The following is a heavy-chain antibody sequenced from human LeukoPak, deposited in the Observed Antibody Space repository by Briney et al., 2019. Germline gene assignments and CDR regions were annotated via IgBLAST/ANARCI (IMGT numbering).Heavy chain of an antibody. J-gene: IGHJ4*02. D-gene: IGHD3-22*01. CDR3: ARPILYYYYDSSGYSV. CDR2: IRQDGNKI. CDR1: GFTFSTYW. V-gene: IGHV3-7*01. Sequence: GGSLRLSCAASGFTFSTYWMSWVRQAPGKGLEWVANIRQDGNKIYYVDSVKGRFTISRDNAKNSLYLQMNNLRAEDTAVYYCARPILYYYYDSSGYSVWGQGTLVTVSS.